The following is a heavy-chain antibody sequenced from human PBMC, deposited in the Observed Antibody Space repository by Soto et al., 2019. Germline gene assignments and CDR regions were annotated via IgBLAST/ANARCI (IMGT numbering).Heavy chain of an antibody. CDR3: ARSSPYIVVRKPTGNQVYYGMDV. J-gene: IGHJ6*02. Sequence: QVQLVQSGAEVKKPGSSVKVFCKASGGTFSNYTISWVRQAPGQGLEWMGGIIPVFGTTDYEQKFQGRVTITADGSTSTAYMKLSSLRSADTAVYYCARSSPYIVVRKPTGNQVYYGMDVWGQGTTVTVSS. D-gene: IGHD2-2*01. CDR1: GGTFSNYT. V-gene: IGHV1-69*01. CDR2: IIPVFGTT.